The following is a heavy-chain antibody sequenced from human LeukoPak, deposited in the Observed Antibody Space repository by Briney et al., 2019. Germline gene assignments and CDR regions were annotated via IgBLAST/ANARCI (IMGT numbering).Heavy chain of an antibody. Sequence: GGALRLSCAASGFSFSSHGMSWVRQAPGKGLEWVSGIIGGAGGTYYADSVKGRFTISRDNSKNTLYLQMNSLRAEDTAVYYCTHGSMYQLDYWGQGTLVTVSS. D-gene: IGHD2-2*01. J-gene: IGHJ4*02. CDR1: GFSFSSHG. CDR3: THGSMYQLDY. CDR2: IIGGAGGT. V-gene: IGHV3-23*01.